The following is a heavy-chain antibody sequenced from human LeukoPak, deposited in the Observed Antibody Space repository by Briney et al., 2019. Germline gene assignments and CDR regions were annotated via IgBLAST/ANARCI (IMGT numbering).Heavy chain of an antibody. CDR3: AKDSTYYYDNDAFDI. V-gene: IGHV3-30*02. CDR1: GFTFSAYG. D-gene: IGHD3-22*01. Sequence: PGVSLRLSCAASGFTFSAYGMHWVRQAPGKGLEWVTFIRYDGSEKFYADSVKGRFTISRDNSKNTLYLQMNSLRPEDTAVYYCAKDSTYYYDNDAFDIWGQGTMVTVSS. CDR2: IRYDGSEK. J-gene: IGHJ3*02.